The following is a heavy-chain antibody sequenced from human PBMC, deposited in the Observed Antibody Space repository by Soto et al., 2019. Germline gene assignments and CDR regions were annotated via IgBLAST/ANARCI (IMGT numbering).Heavy chain of an antibody. CDR3: EKGGTLVRRGTWFEP. Sequence: GFRRLCWAVSGFSFSSYGVCWVRQAPGKGLEWVSAIGVTGGTTYYADSVKGRITISRENSQNTVYFEMHRLRVEDTAVYYCEKGGTLVRRGTWFEPWGQGTLVTVSS. CDR2: IGVTGGTT. J-gene: IGHJ5*02. CDR1: GFSFSSYG. D-gene: IGHD3-10*01. V-gene: IGHV3-23*01.